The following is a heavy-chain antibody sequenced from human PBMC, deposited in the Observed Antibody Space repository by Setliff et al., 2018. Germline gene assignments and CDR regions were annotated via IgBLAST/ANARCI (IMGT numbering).Heavy chain of an antibody. CDR2: IYTSGST. CDR3: ARRDSTGYYGYSFDF. CDR1: GGYIRSFH. V-gene: IGHV4-4*08. J-gene: IGHJ4*02. D-gene: IGHD3-22*01. Sequence: PSETLSLTCTVSGGYIRSFHWSWIRQSPGQGLEWIGYIYTSGSTNYNPSLKSRVTISVDTSKNQFSLKLSSVAAADTAVYYCARRDSTGYYGYSFDFWGQGTLVTVSS.